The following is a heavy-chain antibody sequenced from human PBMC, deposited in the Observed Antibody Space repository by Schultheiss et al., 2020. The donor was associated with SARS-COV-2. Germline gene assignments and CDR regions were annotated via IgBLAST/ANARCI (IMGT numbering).Heavy chain of an antibody. V-gene: IGHV2-26*01. CDR1: GGSISSYYW. D-gene: IGHD3-9*01. CDR3: ARILLSRYEDYYYGMDV. J-gene: IGHJ6*02. CDR2: IFSNDEK. Sequence: TLSLTCTVSGGSISSYYWSWIRQSPGKALEWLAHIFSNDEKSYSTSLKTRLTISKDTSKNQVVLTMTNMDPVDTATYYCARILLSRYEDYYYGMDVWGQGTTVTVSS.